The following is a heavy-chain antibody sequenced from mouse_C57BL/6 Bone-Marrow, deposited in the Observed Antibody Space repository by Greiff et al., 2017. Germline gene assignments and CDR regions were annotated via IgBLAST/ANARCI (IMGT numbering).Heavy chain of an antibody. CDR2: IDPENGDT. Sequence: EVMLVESGAELVRPGASVKLSCTASGFNIKDDYMHWVKQRPEQGLEWIGWIDPENGDTEYASKFQGKATITADTSSNTAYLQLSSLTSEDTAVYYCTRDDGYPWFAYWGQGTLVTVSA. J-gene: IGHJ3*01. V-gene: IGHV14-4*01. CDR3: TRDDGYPWFAY. CDR1: GFNIKDDY. D-gene: IGHD2-3*01.